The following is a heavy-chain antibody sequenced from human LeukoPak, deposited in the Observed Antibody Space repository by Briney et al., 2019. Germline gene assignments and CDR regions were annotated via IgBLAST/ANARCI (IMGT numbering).Heavy chain of an antibody. V-gene: IGHV3-33*01. CDR3: TRYNNDHFDY. CDR1: GFTFGGYG. J-gene: IGHJ4*02. D-gene: IGHD1-14*01. Sequence: GRSLRLSCEGSGFTFGGYGMHWLRQTPGKGLEWVAVIAYDGSRAFYADSVKGRFTISRDNSKNTMSVQMDDLRAEDTAVYYCTRYNNDHFDYWGQGTLVTVSS. CDR2: IAYDGSRA.